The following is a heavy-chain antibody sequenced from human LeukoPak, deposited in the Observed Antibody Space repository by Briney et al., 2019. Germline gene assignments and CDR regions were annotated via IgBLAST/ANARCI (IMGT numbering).Heavy chain of an antibody. CDR1: GFTVSSNY. Sequence: GGSLRLSCVVSGFTVSSNYMNWVRQAPGKGLEWVSVLYSGGITYSADSVKGRFTISRDNAKNSLYLQMNSLRAEDTAVYYCAELGITMIGGVWGKGTTVTISS. D-gene: IGHD3-10*02. CDR3: AELGITMIGGV. J-gene: IGHJ6*04. V-gene: IGHV3-66*01. CDR2: LYSGGIT.